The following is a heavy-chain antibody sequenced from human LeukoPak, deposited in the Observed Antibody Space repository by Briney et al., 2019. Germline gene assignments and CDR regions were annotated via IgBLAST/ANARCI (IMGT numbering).Heavy chain of an antibody. CDR2: INPNSGGT. V-gene: IGHV1-2*02. CDR3: ARDHRGHKLGSIAASGTTMGF. Sequence: ASVKVSCKASGYTFTGYYMHWVRQAPGQGLEWMGWINPNSGGTNYAQKFQGRVTMTRDTSISTAYMELSRLRSDDTAVYYCARDHRGHKLGSIAASGTTMGFWGQGTLITVSS. D-gene: IGHD6-13*01. J-gene: IGHJ4*02. CDR1: GYTFTGYY.